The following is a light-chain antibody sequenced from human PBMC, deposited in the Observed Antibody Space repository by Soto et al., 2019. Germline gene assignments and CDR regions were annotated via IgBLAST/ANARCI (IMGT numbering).Light chain of an antibody. CDR1: SSDVGGYNY. V-gene: IGLV2-8*01. CDR2: EVS. CDR3: SSYARNRDIL. J-gene: IGLJ2*01. Sequence: QSVLTQPPSASGSPGQSVAISCTGTSSDVGGYNYVSWYQQHPGKAPKLMIYEVSKRPSGVPDRFSGSKSGNTASLTVSGLQAEDEADYYCSSYARNRDILFGGGTKLPS.